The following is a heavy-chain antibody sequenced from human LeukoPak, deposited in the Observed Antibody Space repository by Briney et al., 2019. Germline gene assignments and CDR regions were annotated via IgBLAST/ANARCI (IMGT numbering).Heavy chain of an antibody. J-gene: IGHJ3*01. CDR1: GFTFSSYD. CDR3: ARDTSSPT. Sequence: GGSLRLSCAASGFTFSSYDMQWVRQAPGKGLEWVAVISYDGSNRFYADSVKGRFTIARDNSKNTLYLQMNSLRAEDTAVYYCARDTSSPTWGQGAMVTVSS. D-gene: IGHD6-13*01. V-gene: IGHV3-30-3*01. CDR2: ISYDGSNR.